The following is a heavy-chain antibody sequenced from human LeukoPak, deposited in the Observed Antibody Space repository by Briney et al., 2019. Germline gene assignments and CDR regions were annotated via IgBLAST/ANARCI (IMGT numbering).Heavy chain of an antibody. Sequence: SETLSLTCTVSGGSISSYYWSWIRQPPGKGLEWIGYIYYSGSTNYNPSLKSRVTISVDTFKNQFSLKLSSVTAADTAVYYCASLYGSGRTPIYYFDYWGQGTLVTVSS. V-gene: IGHV4-59*01. D-gene: IGHD3-10*01. CDR2: IYYSGST. CDR1: GGSISSYY. CDR3: ASLYGSGRTPIYYFDY. J-gene: IGHJ4*02.